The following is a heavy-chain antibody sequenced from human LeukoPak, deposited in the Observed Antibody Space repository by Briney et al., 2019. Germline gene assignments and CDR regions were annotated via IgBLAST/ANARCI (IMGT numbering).Heavy chain of an antibody. CDR3: ARALHDFWSGLFGMDV. CDR2: IWYDGSNK. D-gene: IGHD3-3*01. Sequence: PGGSLRLSCAASGFTFSSYDMHWVRQAPGKGLEWVVVIWYDGSNKYYADSVKGRFTISRDNSKNTQYLQMNSLRAEDTAVYYCARALHDFWSGLFGMDVWGQGTTVTVSS. J-gene: IGHJ6*02. V-gene: IGHV3-33*01. CDR1: GFTFSSYD.